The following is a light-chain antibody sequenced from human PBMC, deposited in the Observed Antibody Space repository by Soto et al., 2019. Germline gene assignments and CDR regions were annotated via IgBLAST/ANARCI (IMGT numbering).Light chain of an antibody. V-gene: IGKV1-9*01. CDR1: QTVSSY. CDR3: QQLNNFVT. Sequence: DIQLTQSPSFLSASVGDRVTITCRASQTVSSYLVWYQQKPGKAPKVLITDASTLQSGVPSRFSGSGCGTEFTLTIRRLQPEDVATYYCQQLNNFVTFCPGTKVNI. CDR2: DAS. J-gene: IGKJ3*01.